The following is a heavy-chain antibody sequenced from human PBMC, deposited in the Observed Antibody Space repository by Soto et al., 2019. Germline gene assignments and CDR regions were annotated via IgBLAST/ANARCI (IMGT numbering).Heavy chain of an antibody. CDR2: ISSSGDNA. CDR3: VKGNQLLRYYFEF. D-gene: IGHD2-15*01. Sequence: GGSLRLSCAASGFTFSSYEMNWVRQTPGKGLEWVSYISSSGDNALHADSVKDRFTISRDNSEDTLYLQMSSLRVEDTAKYYCVKGNQLLRYYFEFGGPGTLVTVSS. V-gene: IGHV3-64D*08. J-gene: IGHJ4*01. CDR1: GFTFSSYE.